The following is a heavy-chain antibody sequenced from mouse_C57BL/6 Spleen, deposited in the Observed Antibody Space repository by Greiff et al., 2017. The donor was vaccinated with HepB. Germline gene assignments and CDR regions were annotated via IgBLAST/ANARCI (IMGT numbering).Heavy chain of an antibody. Sequence: VHVKQSVAELVRPGASVKLSCTASGFNIKNTYMHWVKQRPEQGLEWIGRIDPANGNTKYAPKFQGKATITADTSSNTAYLQLSSLTSEDTAIYYCASCDYDGDYYAMDYWGQGTSVTVSS. CDR1: GFNIKNTY. V-gene: IGHV14-3*01. D-gene: IGHD2-4*01. J-gene: IGHJ4*01. CDR3: ASCDYDGDYYAMDY. CDR2: IDPANGNT.